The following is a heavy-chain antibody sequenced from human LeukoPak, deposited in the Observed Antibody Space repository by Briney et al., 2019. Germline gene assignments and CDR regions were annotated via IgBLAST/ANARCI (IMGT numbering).Heavy chain of an antibody. D-gene: IGHD6-6*01. CDR1: GFTFSSYA. CDR2: ISGSGGST. CDR3: ARDLSSIAARQEDY. V-gene: IGHV3-23*01. J-gene: IGHJ4*02. Sequence: GGSLRLSCAASGFTFSSYAMSWVRQAPGKGLEWVSGISGSGGSTYYADSVKGRFTISRDNAKNSLYLQMNSLRAEDTAVYYCARDLSSIAARQEDYWGQGTLVTVSS.